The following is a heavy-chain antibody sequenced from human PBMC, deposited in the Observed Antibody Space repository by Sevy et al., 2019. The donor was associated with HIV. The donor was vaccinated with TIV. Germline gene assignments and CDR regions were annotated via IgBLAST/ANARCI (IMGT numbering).Heavy chain of an antibody. Sequence: GGSLRLSCSASGINFRNSIFHWVRQAPGKGLEWVALMSFDGSIQYFGDSEMGRLTISRDDSKNTFYLQVNSLRVEDTAVYYCAREGETSGHAGAFDIWGQGTIVTVSS. CDR2: MSFDGSIQ. CDR1: GINFRNSI. V-gene: IGHV3-30*04. J-gene: IGHJ3*02. CDR3: AREGETSGHAGAFDI. D-gene: IGHD1-26*01.